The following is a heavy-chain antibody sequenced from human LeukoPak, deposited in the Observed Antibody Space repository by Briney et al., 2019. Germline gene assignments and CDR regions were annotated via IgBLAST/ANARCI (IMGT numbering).Heavy chain of an antibody. Sequence: PSETLSLTCTASGASISRYYWSWIRQPPGKGLEWIGSISYSGSTNYTPSLRSRVTISLDTSKNQFSLKLSSVTAADTAVYYCARLRLFPDYFDYWGQGTLVTVSS. CDR1: GASISRYY. D-gene: IGHD3-22*01. V-gene: IGHV4-59*01. CDR2: ISYSGST. CDR3: ARLRLFPDYFDY. J-gene: IGHJ4*02.